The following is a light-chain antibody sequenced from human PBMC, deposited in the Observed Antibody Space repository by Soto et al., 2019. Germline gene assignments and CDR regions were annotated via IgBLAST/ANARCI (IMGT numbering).Light chain of an antibody. CDR3: SSYTTSTSFIL. CDR2: EVS. CDR1: SSDIGNYDF. J-gene: IGLJ2*01. V-gene: IGLV2-14*01. Sequence: QSVLTQPASVSGSPGQSSTISCTGTSSDIGNYDFVSWYQQVPGTAPKAMIYEVSSRPSGVSNRFSGSKSGNTASLTISGLQAEDEAYYYCSSYTTSTSFILFGGGTTLTVL.